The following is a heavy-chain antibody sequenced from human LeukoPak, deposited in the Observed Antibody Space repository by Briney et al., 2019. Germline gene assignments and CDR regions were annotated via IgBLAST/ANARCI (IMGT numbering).Heavy chain of an antibody. J-gene: IGHJ6*03. CDR2: IYTSGST. V-gene: IGHV4-4*07. CDR3: ARESIVVVPPDYYYYYYMDV. CDR1: GGSISSYY. D-gene: IGHD2-2*01. Sequence: SETLSLTCTVSGGSISSYYWSWIRQPAGKGLEWIGRIYTSGSTNYNPSLKSRVTMSVDTSKNQFSLKLSSVNAADTAVYYCARESIVVVPPDYYYYYYMDVWGKGTTVTVSS.